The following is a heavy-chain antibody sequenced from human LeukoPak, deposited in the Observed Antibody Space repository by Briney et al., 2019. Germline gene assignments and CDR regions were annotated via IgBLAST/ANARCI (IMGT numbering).Heavy chain of an antibody. Sequence: SETLSLTCEVSNYPITSDYYWVWIRQPPGQGLEWIGQIFHSGIAHYNPSLKSRVTMSVDTSRSQFSVNLNSVTAADTAVYYCARAGFGAAYNRFYYYMDVWGKGTTVTVPS. V-gene: IGHV4-38-2*01. CDR2: IFHSGIA. D-gene: IGHD3-16*01. CDR1: NYPITSDYY. CDR3: ARAGFGAAYNRFYYYMDV. J-gene: IGHJ6*03.